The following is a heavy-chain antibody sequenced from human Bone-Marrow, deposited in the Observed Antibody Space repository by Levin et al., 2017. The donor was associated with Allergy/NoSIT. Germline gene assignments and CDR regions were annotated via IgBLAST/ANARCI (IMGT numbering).Heavy chain of an antibody. D-gene: IGHD3-22*01. CDR2: IYPGDSDT. J-gene: IGHJ4*02. Sequence: KPGESLKISCKASGYSFTTYWIGWVRQMPGKGLEYMGIIYPGDSDTTYGPSFEGQVTMSVDKSGSTAYLQWSSLKASDTAIYYCARQPHSGDYHLGTYYFDYFGQGTLVTVSS. CDR1: GYSFTTYW. V-gene: IGHV5-51*01. CDR3: ARQPHSGDYHLGTYYFDY.